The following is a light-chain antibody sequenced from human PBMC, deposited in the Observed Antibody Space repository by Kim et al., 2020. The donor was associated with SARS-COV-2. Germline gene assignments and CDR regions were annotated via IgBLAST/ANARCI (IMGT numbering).Light chain of an antibody. CDR1: QSVLYSSNNKNY. J-gene: IGKJ1*01. Sequence: ATINCKSSQSVLYSSNNKNYLAWYQQKPGQPPKLLIYWASTRESGVPDRFSSSGSGTDFTLTISSLQAEDVAVYYCQQYYSTPQTFGQGTKVDIK. V-gene: IGKV4-1*01. CDR3: QQYYSTPQT. CDR2: WAS.